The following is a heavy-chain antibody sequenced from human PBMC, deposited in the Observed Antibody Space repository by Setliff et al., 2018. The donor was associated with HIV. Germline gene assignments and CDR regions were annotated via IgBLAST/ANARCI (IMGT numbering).Heavy chain of an antibody. CDR1: GLTFSRYA. Sequence: SCAASGLTFSRYAVSWVRQAPGKGLEWVSSVSGRGSDKYYADSVKGRFIISRDNSRNTLYLQMTGLRADDTAVYYCATPPTFYYDDTGLGYFAYWGQGALVTVSS. CDR3: ATPPTFYYDDTGLGYFAY. J-gene: IGHJ4*02. CDR2: VSGRGSDK. V-gene: IGHV3-23*01. D-gene: IGHD3-22*01.